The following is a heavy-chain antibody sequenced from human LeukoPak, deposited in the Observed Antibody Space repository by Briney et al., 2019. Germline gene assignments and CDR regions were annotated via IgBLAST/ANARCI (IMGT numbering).Heavy chain of an antibody. J-gene: IGHJ3*02. Sequence: PGGSLRLSCAASGFTFSSYSMNWVRQAPGKGLEWVSSISSSSSYIYYADSVKGRFTISRDNAKNSLYLQMNSLRAEDTAVYHCARDPATLDYVDAFDIWGQGTMVTVSS. CDR1: GFTFSSYS. D-gene: IGHD4-17*01. CDR3: ARDPATLDYVDAFDI. CDR2: ISSSSSYI. V-gene: IGHV3-21*01.